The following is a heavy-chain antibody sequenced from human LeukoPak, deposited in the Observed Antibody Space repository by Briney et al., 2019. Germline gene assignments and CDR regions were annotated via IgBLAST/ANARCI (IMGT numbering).Heavy chain of an antibody. CDR1: GYSISSGYY. J-gene: IGHJ4*02. CDR3: AREYSDQLRYFDY. D-gene: IGHD4-17*01. V-gene: IGHV4-38-2*01. Sequence: PSETLSLTCAVSGYSISSGYYWGWIRQPPGKGLEWIGSIYHSGSTYYNPSLKSRVTISVDTSKNQFSLKLSSVTAADTAVYYCAREYSDQLRYFDYWGQGSLVTVSS. CDR2: IYHSGST.